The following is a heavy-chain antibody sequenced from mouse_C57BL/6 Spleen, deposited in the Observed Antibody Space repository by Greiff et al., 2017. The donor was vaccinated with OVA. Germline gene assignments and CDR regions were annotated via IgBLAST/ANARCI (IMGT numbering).Heavy chain of an antibody. Sequence: EVQLQQSGPELVKPGASVKIPCKASGYTFTDYNMDWVKQSHGKSLEWIGDINPNNGGTIYNQKFKGKATLTVDKSSSTAYMELRSLTSEDTAVYYCARSRVYGYAMDYWGQGTSVTVSS. CDR2: INPNNGGT. D-gene: IGHD1-1*01. CDR1: GYTFTDYN. J-gene: IGHJ4*01. CDR3: ARSRVYGYAMDY. V-gene: IGHV1-18*01.